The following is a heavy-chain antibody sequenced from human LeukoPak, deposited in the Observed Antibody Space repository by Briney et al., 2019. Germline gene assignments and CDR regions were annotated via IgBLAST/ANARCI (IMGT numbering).Heavy chain of an antibody. CDR1: GFTFSGYW. V-gene: IGHV3-74*01. CDR3: AAGGGWDPSFGVVTHIDA. J-gene: IGHJ6*03. CDR2: INNDGHGI. Sequence: GGSLRLSCVTSGFTFSGYWMHWVRQGPEKGLELVSRINNDGHGIIYADSVKGRFTTSRDNVKNTLYLQMNSLRVEDTAVYYCAAGGGWDPSFGVVTHIDAWGKGTTVVVS. D-gene: IGHD3-3*01.